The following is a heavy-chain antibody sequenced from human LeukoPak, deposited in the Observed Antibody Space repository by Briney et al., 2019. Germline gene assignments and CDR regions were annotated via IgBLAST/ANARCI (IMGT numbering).Heavy chain of an antibody. Sequence: SETLSLTCAVYGGSFSGYYWSWMRQPPGQGLEWIGHIYYSGNTNYNPSLKSRVTISVDMSKNQFSLKLSSVTAADTAVYYCARVENYYDSSGYYYLKAFDIWGQGTMVTVSS. D-gene: IGHD3-22*01. V-gene: IGHV4-59*01. CDR2: IYYSGNT. CDR3: ARVENYYDSSGYYYLKAFDI. J-gene: IGHJ3*02. CDR1: GGSFSGYY.